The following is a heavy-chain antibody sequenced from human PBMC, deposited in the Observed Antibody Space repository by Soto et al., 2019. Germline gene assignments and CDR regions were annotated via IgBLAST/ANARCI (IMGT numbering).Heavy chain of an antibody. D-gene: IGHD3-9*01. CDR1: GFTFSSYP. J-gene: IGHJ4*02. CDR2: ISYDGSNK. CDR3: ARVPHDILTCYDF. Sequence: PGGSLRLSWAASGFTFSSYPMHWVRQAPGKGLEWVAVISYDGSNKYYADSVKGRFTISRDNSKNTLYLQMNSLTSDDTAVYYCARVPHDILTCYDFWGKGTLVTVSS. V-gene: IGHV3-30-3*01.